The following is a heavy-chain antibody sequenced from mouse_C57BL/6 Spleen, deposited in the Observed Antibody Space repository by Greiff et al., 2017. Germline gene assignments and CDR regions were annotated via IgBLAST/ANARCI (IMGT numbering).Heavy chain of an antibody. Sequence: VQLQQPGTELVKPGASVKLSCKASGYTFTSYWMHWVKQRPGQGLEWIGNINPSNGGTNYNEKFKSKATLTVDKSSSTAYMQLSSLTSEDAAFYYCARENYYGSSYVGWFAYWGQGTLVTVSA. D-gene: IGHD1-1*01. V-gene: IGHV1-53*01. CDR3: ARENYYGSSYVGWFAY. CDR1: GYTFTSYW. J-gene: IGHJ3*01. CDR2: INPSNGGT.